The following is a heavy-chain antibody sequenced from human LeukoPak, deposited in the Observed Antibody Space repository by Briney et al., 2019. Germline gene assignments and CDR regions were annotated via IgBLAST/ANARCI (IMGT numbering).Heavy chain of an antibody. V-gene: IGHV1-2*02. CDR3: ARGHRYGDYYYYGMDV. Sequence: ASVKASCKASGYTFTGYYMHWVRQAPGQGLEWMGWINPNSGGTNYAQKFQGRVTMTRDTSISTAYMELSRLRSDDTAVYYCARGHRYGDYYYYGMDVWGQGTTVTVSS. CDR2: INPNSGGT. D-gene: IGHD4-17*01. CDR1: GYTFTGYY. J-gene: IGHJ6*02.